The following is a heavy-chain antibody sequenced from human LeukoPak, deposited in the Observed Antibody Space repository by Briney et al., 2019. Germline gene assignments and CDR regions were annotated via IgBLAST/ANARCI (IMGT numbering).Heavy chain of an antibody. Sequence: ASVKVSCKASGYTFIGYYMHWMRQAPGQGLEWMGWISAYNGNTNYAQKLQGRVTMTTDTSTSTAYMELRSLRSDDTAVYYCARGQYVDSGSSVQDYWGQGTLVTVSS. D-gene: IGHD1-26*01. CDR1: GYTFIGYY. CDR2: ISAYNGNT. CDR3: ARGQYVDSGSSVQDY. V-gene: IGHV1-18*04. J-gene: IGHJ4*02.